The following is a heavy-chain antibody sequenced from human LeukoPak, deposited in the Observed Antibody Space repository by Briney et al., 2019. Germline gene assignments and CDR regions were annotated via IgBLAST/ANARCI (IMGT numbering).Heavy chain of an antibody. V-gene: IGHV3-49*04. D-gene: IGHD3-22*01. CDR2: IRRKAHGGTT. CDR3: TRVTYYYDNSGYFHFDS. CDR1: GFTFGDYA. J-gene: IGHJ4*02. Sequence: GGSLRLSCTASGFTFGDYAMSWVRQAPGKGLEWVSFIRRKAHGGTTEYAASVKGRFSSSRDDSKSIAYLQMNSLKTEDTAVYFCTRVTYYYDNSGYFHFDSWGQGSLVTVSS.